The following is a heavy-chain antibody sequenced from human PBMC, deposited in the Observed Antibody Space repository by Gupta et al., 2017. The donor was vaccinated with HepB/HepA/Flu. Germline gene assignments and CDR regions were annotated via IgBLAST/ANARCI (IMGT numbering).Heavy chain of an antibody. J-gene: IGHJ4*02. CDR1: GYTFTNYY. CDR3: AREPNESYYFDY. Sequence: QVQLVQSGAEMKEPGASVKVSCHTSGYTFTNYYIHWIRQAPGQGLEWMGIKRPSSGNVQYAQKFRGRVTMTRDASTSTVYMEVSSLRSDDTAIYYCAREPNESYYFDYWGQGTVVTVSS. V-gene: IGHV1-46*01. D-gene: IGHD2-8*01. CDR2: KRPSSGNV.